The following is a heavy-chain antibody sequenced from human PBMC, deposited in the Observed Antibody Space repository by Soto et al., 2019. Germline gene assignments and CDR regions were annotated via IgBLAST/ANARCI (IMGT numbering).Heavy chain of an antibody. CDR2: INSDGSST. J-gene: IGHJ4*02. D-gene: IGHD3-16*01. CDR1: GFTFSSYW. Sequence: EVQLVESGGGLVQPGGSLRLSCAASGFTFSSYWMHWVRQAPGKGLVWVSRINSDGSSTSYADSVNGRFTISRDNAKNTLYLQMNSLRAEDTAVYYCARSAYDYIWGSYLLYFDYWGQGTLVTVSS. CDR3: ARSAYDYIWGSYLLYFDY. V-gene: IGHV3-74*01.